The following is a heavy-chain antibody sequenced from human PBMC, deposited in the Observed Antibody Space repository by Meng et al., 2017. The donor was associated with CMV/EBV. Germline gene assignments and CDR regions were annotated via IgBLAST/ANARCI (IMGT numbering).Heavy chain of an antibody. CDR1: GFTFSNGW. D-gene: IGHD2-15*01. Sequence: SGFTFSNGWMSWVREAPGKGLEWVGSRKSKTDGGTTDYAAPVKGRFTISRDDSKNTLYLQMNSLKTEDTAVYYCTTDYCSGGSCPGWGQGTLVTVSS. V-gene: IGHV3-15*07. CDR3: TTDYCSGGSCPG. CDR2: RKSKTDGGTT. J-gene: IGHJ4*02.